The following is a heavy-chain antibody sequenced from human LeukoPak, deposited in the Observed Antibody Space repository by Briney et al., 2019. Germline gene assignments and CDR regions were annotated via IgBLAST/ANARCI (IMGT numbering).Heavy chain of an antibody. J-gene: IGHJ4*02. CDR3: TRDMGTYCDFWSGYYTPFDY. Sequence: GGSLRLSCTASGFTFGDYAMSWFRQAPGKGLEWVGFIRSKAYGGTTEYAASVRGRFTISRDDSKSIAYLQMNSLKTEDTAVYYCTRDMGTYCDFWSGYYTPFDYWGQGTLVTVSS. CDR2: IRSKAYGGTT. V-gene: IGHV3-49*03. CDR1: GFTFGDYA. D-gene: IGHD3-3*01.